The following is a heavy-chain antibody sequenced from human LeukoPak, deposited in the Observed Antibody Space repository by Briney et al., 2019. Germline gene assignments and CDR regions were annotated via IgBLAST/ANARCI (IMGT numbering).Heavy chain of an antibody. D-gene: IGHD4-17*01. Sequence: SETLSLTCTVSGGSVSSGSYYWSWIRQPPGKGLEWIGYIYYSGSTYYNPSLKSRVTISVDTSKNQFSLKLSSVTAADTAVYYCARGGDYAAVYFDYWGQGTLVTVSS. CDR3: ARGGDYAAVYFDY. CDR1: GGSVSSGSYY. V-gene: IGHV4-61*01. J-gene: IGHJ4*02. CDR2: IYYSGST.